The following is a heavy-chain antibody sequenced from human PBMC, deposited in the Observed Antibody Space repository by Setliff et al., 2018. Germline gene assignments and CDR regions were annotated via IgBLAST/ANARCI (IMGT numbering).Heavy chain of an antibody. V-gene: IGHV4-34*01. CDR2: INHRGST. J-gene: IGHJ2*01. CDR3: AGAGPRMEERGYFPFWYFDL. CDR1: GDSFSDYY. Sequence: SETLSLTCAVYGDSFSDYYWSWIRQPPGKGLEWIEEINHRGSTNYSPSLRSRVTISLDRSKNQVSLKLGSVTAADTAVYFCAGAGPRMEERGYFPFWYFDLWGRDTLVTVSS. D-gene: IGHD3-3*01.